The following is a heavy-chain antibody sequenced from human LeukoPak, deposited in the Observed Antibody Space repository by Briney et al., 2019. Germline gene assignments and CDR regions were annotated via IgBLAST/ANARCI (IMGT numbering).Heavy chain of an antibody. CDR2: INHSGST. Sequence: SETLSLTCAVYGGSFSGYYWSWIRQPPGKGLEWIGEINHSGSTNYNPSLKSRVTISVDASKNQFSLKLSSVTAADTAVYYCARGSGYSYGYDYYYYMDVWGKGTTVTVSS. CDR3: ARGSGYSYGYDYYYYMDV. D-gene: IGHD5-18*01. V-gene: IGHV4-34*01. CDR1: GGSFSGYY. J-gene: IGHJ6*03.